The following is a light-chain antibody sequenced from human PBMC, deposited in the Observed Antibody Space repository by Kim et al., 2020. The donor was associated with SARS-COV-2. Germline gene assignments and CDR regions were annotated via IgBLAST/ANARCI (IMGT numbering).Light chain of an antibody. CDR1: QSLNTN. J-gene: IGKJ4*01. CDR2: GAS. Sequence: VSPGQRATLSCRASQSLNTNLAWFQQKPGQAPRLLIYGASSRATGIPARFSGSGSGTDFTLTISSLQSEDFAVYYCQQYNSWPLTFGGGTKVDIK. CDR3: QQYNSWPLT. V-gene: IGKV3-15*01.